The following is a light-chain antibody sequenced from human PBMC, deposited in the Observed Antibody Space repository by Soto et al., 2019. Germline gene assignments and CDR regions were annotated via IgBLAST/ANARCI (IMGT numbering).Light chain of an antibody. V-gene: IGKV3-20*01. CDR1: QSVSSSY. Sequence: EIVLTQSPGTLSLSPGERATLSCRASQSVSSSYLVWYQQKPGQAPRLLIYGESTRATGIPDRFSGSGSGTDFTLTISRLEPEDFAVYLCQQYGRSPWTLGQGTKVDSK. CDR3: QQYGRSPWT. J-gene: IGKJ1*01. CDR2: GES.